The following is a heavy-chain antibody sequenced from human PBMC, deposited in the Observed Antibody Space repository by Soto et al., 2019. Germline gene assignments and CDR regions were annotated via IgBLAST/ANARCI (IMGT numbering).Heavy chain of an antibody. CDR3: AEAVNMISNKAPYALDM. D-gene: IGHD3-22*01. Sequence: SVKVSCKASGFTFGNSAVHWVRQARGQRLEWMGWILVASGGTNYAENFEERVTIARDMSTSTAYMELSSLRSEDTAVYLCAEAVNMISNKAPYALDMWGQGTLVTVSS. CDR2: ILVASGGT. V-gene: IGHV1-58*01. CDR1: GFTFGNSA. J-gene: IGHJ3*02.